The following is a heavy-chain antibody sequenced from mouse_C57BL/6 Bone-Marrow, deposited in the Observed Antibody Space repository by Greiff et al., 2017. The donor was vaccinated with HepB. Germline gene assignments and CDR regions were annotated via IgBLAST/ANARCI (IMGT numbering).Heavy chain of an antibody. Sequence: EVKLMESGGGLVQPGGSMKLSCAASGFTFSDAWMDWVRQSPEKGLEWVAEIRNKANNHATYYAESVKGRFTISRDDSKSSVYLQMNSLRAEDTGIYYCTREGRWWYFDVWGTGTTVTVSS. CDR2: IRNKANNHAT. J-gene: IGHJ1*03. V-gene: IGHV6-6*01. CDR3: TREGRWWYFDV. D-gene: IGHD3-3*01. CDR1: GFTFSDAW.